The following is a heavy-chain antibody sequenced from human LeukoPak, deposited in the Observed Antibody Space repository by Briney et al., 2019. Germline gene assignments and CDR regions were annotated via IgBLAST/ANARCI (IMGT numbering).Heavy chain of an antibody. CDR3: ARTDYYDSGDY. J-gene: IGHJ4*02. V-gene: IGHV4-59*01. CDR1: GGSISGYY. Sequence: SETLSLTCTVSGGSISGYYWSWIRQPPGKALEWIGHIFCSGTTSYNPSLKSRVTMSVDTSKNQFSLKLSSVTAADTAVYYCARTDYYDSGDYWGQGTLVTVSA. D-gene: IGHD3-10*01. CDR2: IFCSGTT.